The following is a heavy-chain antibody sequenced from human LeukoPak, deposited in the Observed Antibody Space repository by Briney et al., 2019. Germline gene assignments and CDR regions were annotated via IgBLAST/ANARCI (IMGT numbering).Heavy chain of an antibody. Sequence: GGSLRLSCAASGFIFSSYGMHWVRQAPGKGLEWVAFIRYDGSNKYYADSVKGRFTISRDNAKNSLYLQMNSLRAEDTALYYCARDGIYYYYYMDVWGKGTTVTVSS. V-gene: IGHV3-30*02. D-gene: IGHD1-1*01. CDR1: GFIFSSYG. J-gene: IGHJ6*03. CDR3: ARDGIYYYYYMDV. CDR2: IRYDGSNK.